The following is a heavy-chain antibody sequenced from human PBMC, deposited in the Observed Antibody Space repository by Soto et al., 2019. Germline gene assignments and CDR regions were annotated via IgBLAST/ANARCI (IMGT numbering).Heavy chain of an antibody. CDR2: MSGRDDTT. CDR1: GFSVRGYG. V-gene: IGHV3-23*01. CDR3: EWSWT. J-gene: IGHJ3*01. Sequence: ESGGDLTQPGGSLRLSCAASGFSVRGYGMSWVRQAPGKALEWVSGMSGRDDTTYYTDSVRGRFTISKDTSKNTLYLQMNSLRVEDTAVYYCEWSWTWGQGTMVTVSS. D-gene: IGHD2-21*01.